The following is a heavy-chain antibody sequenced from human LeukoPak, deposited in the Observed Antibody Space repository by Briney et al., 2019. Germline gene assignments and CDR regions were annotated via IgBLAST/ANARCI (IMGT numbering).Heavy chain of an antibody. J-gene: IGHJ5*02. V-gene: IGHV3-7*05. CDR3: ARGLLTETRYCPFDP. D-gene: IGHD1/OR15-1a*01. CDR1: GFTFRSYW. Sequence: GSLRLSCAASGFTFRSYWMNWVRQAPGKGLEWVASIQQDGTDKYYVDSVKGRFTISRDNAKNSLYLQMNSLRAEDTALYYCARGLLTETRYCPFDPWGQGTLVTVSS. CDR2: IQQDGTDK.